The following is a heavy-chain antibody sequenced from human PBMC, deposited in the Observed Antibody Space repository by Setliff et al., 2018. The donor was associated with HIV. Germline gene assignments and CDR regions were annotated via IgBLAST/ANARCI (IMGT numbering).Heavy chain of an antibody. CDR2: VYYSGST. D-gene: IGHD3-3*01. Sequence: KTSETLSLPCTVSGGSISSSGPGYYWGWVRQAPGGGLEWIGSVYYSGSTYYTPSLKSRVTISLDTSKNQLSLRLTSMTAADTAVYYCARSQPDTIFGVVIFDYWGQGKMVTVSS. J-gene: IGHJ4*02. CDR3: ARSQPDTIFGVVIFDY. CDR1: GGSISSSGPGYY. V-gene: IGHV4-39*01.